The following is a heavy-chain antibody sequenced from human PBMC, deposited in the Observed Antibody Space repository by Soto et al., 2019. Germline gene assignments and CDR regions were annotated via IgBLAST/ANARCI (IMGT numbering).Heavy chain of an antibody. Sequence: GGSLRLSCAASGFTFSSYGMHWVRQAPGKGLEWVAVISYDGSNKYYADSVKGRFTISRDNSKNTLYLQMNSLRAEDTAVYYCAKGFGFKDEYSSGWYSPFDYWGQGTLVTVSS. CDR3: AKGFGFKDEYSSGWYSPFDY. CDR2: ISYDGSNK. CDR1: GFTFSSYG. V-gene: IGHV3-30*18. J-gene: IGHJ4*02. D-gene: IGHD6-19*01.